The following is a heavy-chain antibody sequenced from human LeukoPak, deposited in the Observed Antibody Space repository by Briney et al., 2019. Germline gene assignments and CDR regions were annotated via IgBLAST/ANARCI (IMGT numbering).Heavy chain of an antibody. CDR2: IIPILGIA. J-gene: IGHJ4*02. CDR3: AKAGGSNSPYDY. V-gene: IGHV1-69*04. D-gene: IGHD2-2*01. CDR1: GGTFSSYA. Sequence: SVKVSCKASGGTFSSYAISWVRQAPGQGLEWMGRIIPILGIANYAQKFQGRVTITADKSTSTAYMELSSLRSEDTAVYYCAKAGGSNSPYDYWGQGTLVTVSS.